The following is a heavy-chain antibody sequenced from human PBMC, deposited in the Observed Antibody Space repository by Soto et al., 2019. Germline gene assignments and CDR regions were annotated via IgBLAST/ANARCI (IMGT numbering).Heavy chain of an antibody. Sequence: SCAASGFTFSSYTMNWVRQAPGKGLEWVSSISGSSTYIYYADSVKGRFTISRDNAKNSLYLDMTSLRAEDTAMYYCARDKDTVVVPQFDPWGQGTLVTVSS. CDR3: ARDKDTVVVPQFDP. D-gene: IGHD2-2*01. J-gene: IGHJ5*02. V-gene: IGHV3-21*01. CDR1: GFTFSSYT. CDR2: ISGSSTYI.